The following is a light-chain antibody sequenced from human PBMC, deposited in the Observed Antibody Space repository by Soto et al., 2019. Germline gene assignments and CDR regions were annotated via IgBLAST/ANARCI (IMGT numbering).Light chain of an antibody. CDR3: QQYNNWPPLT. Sequence: IVMTQSPATLSVSPGERATLSCRASQSVSTNLAWYQQRPGQAPRLLIYGASTRATGIPARFSGSGSATEFTLTISSLQSEDFAVYFCQQYNNWPPLTFGQGTRVEIK. J-gene: IGKJ1*01. CDR1: QSVSTN. CDR2: GAS. V-gene: IGKV3-15*01.